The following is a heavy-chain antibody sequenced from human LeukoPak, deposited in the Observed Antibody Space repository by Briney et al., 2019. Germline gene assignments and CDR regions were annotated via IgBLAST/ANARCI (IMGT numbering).Heavy chain of an antibody. CDR3: ASPLNYDTSGYFAFDV. J-gene: IGHJ3*01. Sequence: PSGTLSLTCIVSGGSIGSDSYWGWFRPPPGKGLEWIGYIYTSGGTNYSPSLKSRVTVSVDTSKNQFSLKLRSVTAADTAVYYCASPLNYDTSGYFAFDVWGQGTMVTVSS. D-gene: IGHD3-22*01. CDR1: GGSIGSDSY. CDR2: IYTSGGT. V-gene: IGHV4-4*09.